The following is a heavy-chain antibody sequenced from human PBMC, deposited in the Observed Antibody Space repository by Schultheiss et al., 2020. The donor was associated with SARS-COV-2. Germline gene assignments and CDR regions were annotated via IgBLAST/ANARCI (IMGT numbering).Heavy chain of an antibody. V-gene: IGHV3-33*08. CDR3: ARAYLNSLVDY. J-gene: IGHJ4*02. CDR1: GFTFSSYA. D-gene: IGHD2-21*01. CDR2: IWYDGSNK. Sequence: GGSLRLSCAASGFTFSSYAMSWVRQAPGKGLEWVAVIWYDGSNKYYADSVKGRFTISRDNSKNTLYLQMNSLRAEDTAVYYCARAYLNSLVDYWGQGTLVTVSS.